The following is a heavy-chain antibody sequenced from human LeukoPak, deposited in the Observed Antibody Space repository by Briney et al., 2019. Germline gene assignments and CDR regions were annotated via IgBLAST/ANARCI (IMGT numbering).Heavy chain of an antibody. CDR1: GGSISSYY. V-gene: IGHV4-4*07. CDR2: IYTSGST. CDR3: ARAYYDFWSGYYYFDY. D-gene: IGHD3-3*01. J-gene: IGHJ4*02. Sequence: KPSETLSLTCTVSGGSISSYYWSWIRQPAGKGLEWIGRIYTSGSTNYNPSLKSRVTMSVDTSKNQFSLKLSSVTAADTAVYYCARAYYDFWSGYYYFDYWGQGTLVTVSS.